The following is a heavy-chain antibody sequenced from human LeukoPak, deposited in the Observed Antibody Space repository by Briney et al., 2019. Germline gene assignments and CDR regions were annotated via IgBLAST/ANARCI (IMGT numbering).Heavy chain of an antibody. V-gene: IGHV1-18*01. D-gene: IGHD6-13*01. CDR1: GYTFTSYG. CDR2: ISAYNGNT. CDR3: ARDFNFISWGSDYYYYGMDV. J-gene: IGHJ6*02. Sequence: GASVKVSCKASGYTFTSYGISWVRQAPGQGLEWMGWISAYNGNTNYAQKLQGRVTMTTDTSTSTAYMELRSLRSDDTAVYYCARDFNFISWGSDYYYYGMDVWGQGTTVTVSS.